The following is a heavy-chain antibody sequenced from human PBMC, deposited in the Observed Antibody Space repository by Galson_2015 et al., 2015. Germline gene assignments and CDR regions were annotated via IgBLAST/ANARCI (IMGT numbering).Heavy chain of an antibody. V-gene: IGHV1-46*01. CDR2: LNPSGGST. Sequence: SVKVSCKASGYAFSGYYMHWVRQAPGQGLEWMGILNPSGGSTTYAQNFQGRVTMTRDTSTSTLYLELSSLRSEDTAVYYCARSPQWLVLHYFDYWGQGTLVTVSS. J-gene: IGHJ4*02. CDR3: ARSPQWLVLHYFDY. CDR1: GYAFSGYY. D-gene: IGHD6-19*01.